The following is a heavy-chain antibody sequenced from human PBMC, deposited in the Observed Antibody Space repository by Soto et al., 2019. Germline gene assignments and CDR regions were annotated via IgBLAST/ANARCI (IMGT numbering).Heavy chain of an antibody. J-gene: IGHJ3*02. V-gene: IGHV5-51*01. CDR1: RYIFTSDS. CDR3: ARLIHDAFDI. D-gene: IGHD5-18*01. CDR2: IYPGDADT. Sequence: GESLKLFCMGSRYIFTSDSIVWVRQMPGKGLEWMGIIYPGDADTRDSPSFQGQVTISADKSISTAYLQWSSPKASDTAMYYCARLIHDAFDIWGQGTMVTVSS.